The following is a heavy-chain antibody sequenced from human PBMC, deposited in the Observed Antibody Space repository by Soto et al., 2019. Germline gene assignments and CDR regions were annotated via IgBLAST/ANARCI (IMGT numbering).Heavy chain of an antibody. D-gene: IGHD3-3*01. Sequence: PSETLSLTYTVSGGYIKSGGYYWNWLSQHPGKGLEWIGYISSSGSTYYNPSLKSRLSISLDTSKSQFSLKLSSVTAADTAVYYCANIGNLEWLPLDVWGQGTTVTGSS. CDR2: ISSSGST. CDR1: GGYIKSGGYY. J-gene: IGHJ6*02. CDR3: ANIGNLEWLPLDV. V-gene: IGHV4-31*03.